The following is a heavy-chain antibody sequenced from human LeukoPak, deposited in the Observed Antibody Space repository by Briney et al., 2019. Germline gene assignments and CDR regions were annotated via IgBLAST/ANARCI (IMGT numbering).Heavy chain of an antibody. Sequence: ASVKVSCKASGYTFSGYYLHWVRQAPGQGLQWVGWINPNSGDTHYAQMFQGRVTMTRDTSINTAYVELRRVRSDDTAVYYCAKSAQYSSAWFTGSFDYWGQGTLVTVSS. J-gene: IGHJ4*02. D-gene: IGHD6-13*01. V-gene: IGHV1-2*02. CDR3: AKSAQYSSAWFTGSFDY. CDR1: GYTFSGYY. CDR2: INPNSGDT.